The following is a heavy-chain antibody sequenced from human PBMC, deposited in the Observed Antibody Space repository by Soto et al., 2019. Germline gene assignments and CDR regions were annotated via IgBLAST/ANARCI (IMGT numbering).Heavy chain of an antibody. CDR2: IYYSGST. J-gene: IGHJ6*02. D-gene: IGHD3-22*01. CDR1: GGSISSGDDY. V-gene: IGHV4-30-4*01. Sequence: PSEALSLTCTVSGGSISSGDDYWSWIRQPPWNGLEWILYIYYSGSTYYNPSLKSRVTISVDTSKNQFSLKLSSVTAADTAVYHCARARATYYYDSSGSVLDVWGQGTTVTVSS. CDR3: ARARATYYYDSSGSVLDV.